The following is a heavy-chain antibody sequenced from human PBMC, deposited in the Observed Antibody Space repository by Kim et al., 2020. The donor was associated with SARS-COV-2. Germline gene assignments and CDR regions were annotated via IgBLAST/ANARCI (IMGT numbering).Heavy chain of an antibody. J-gene: IGHJ3*02. V-gene: IGHV4-4*07. CDR2: IYTSGST. Sequence: SETLSLTCTVSGGSISSYYWSWIRQPAGKGLEWIGRIYTSGSTNYNPSLNSRVTISVATSKNQFSLKLSSVTAADTAAYYFARASYYYDSSGYRKDAFD. CDR1: GGSISSYY. CDR3: ARASYYYDSSGYRKDAFD. D-gene: IGHD3-22*01.